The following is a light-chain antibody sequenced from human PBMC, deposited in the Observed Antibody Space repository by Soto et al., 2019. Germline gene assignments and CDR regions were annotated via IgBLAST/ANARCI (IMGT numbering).Light chain of an antibody. CDR2: GAS. J-gene: IGKJ1*01. Sequence: EIVMTQSPATLSVSPGERATLSCRASQSVSSNLAWYQQKPGQAPRLLMYGASTRATGIPARFSGSGSGTEFTLTISSLQSEDIAVYYCQQYYRWWTFGQGTKVDIK. V-gene: IGKV3-15*01. CDR1: QSVSSN. CDR3: QQYYRWWT.